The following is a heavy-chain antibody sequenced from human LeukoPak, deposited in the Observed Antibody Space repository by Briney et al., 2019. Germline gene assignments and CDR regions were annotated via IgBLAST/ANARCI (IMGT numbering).Heavy chain of an antibody. D-gene: IGHD5-24*01. CDR2: IYPDESLI. V-gene: IGHV5-51*01. CDR3: GRYGLSGNGYTSYFYYGMDF. CDR1: GYSFSKYW. J-gene: IGHJ6*02. Sequence: GESLKISCTASGYSFSKYWIGWVRQTPGKGLEWMGFIYPDESLIRYSPSFEGQVTISADNSINTAYLQWNSLKASDTAMYYCGRYGLSGNGYTSYFYYGMDFWGQGTAVTVSS.